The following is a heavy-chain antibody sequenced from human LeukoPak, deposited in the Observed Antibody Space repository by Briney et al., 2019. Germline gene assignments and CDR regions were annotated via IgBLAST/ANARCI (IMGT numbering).Heavy chain of an antibody. CDR1: GFTFSSYS. Sequence: GGSLRLSCAASGFTFSSYSMNWVRQAPGKGLEWVSYISSSSSTIYYADSVKGRFTISRDNAKNPLYLQMNSLRAEDTAVYYCASRRIVGARDAFDIWGQGTMVTVSS. D-gene: IGHD1-26*01. J-gene: IGHJ3*02. V-gene: IGHV3-48*01. CDR2: ISSSSSTI. CDR3: ASRRIVGARDAFDI.